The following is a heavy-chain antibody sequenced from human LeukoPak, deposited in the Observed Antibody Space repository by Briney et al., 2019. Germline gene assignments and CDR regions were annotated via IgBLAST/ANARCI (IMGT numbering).Heavy chain of an antibody. CDR1: GFTFSSYA. V-gene: IGHV3-30*04. CDR2: ISYDGSK. Sequence: GGSLRLSCAASGFTFSSYAMHWVRQAPGKGLEWVAVISYDGSKYYADSVKGRFTISRDNSKNTLYLQMNSLRAEDTAVYYCARGGSYLSAFDIWGQGIMVTVSS. D-gene: IGHD1-26*01. CDR3: ARGGSYLSAFDI. J-gene: IGHJ3*02.